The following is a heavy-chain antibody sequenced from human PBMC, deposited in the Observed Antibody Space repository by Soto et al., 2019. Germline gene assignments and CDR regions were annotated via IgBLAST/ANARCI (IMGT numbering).Heavy chain of an antibody. CDR1: GGSISSYY. Sequence: SSETLSLTCTVAGGSISSYYWSWIRQPPGKGLEWIGYIYYSGSTNYNPSLKSRVAISVDTTKNQFSLKLTSVTAADTAVYYCARGFLGSSPRRAFEYWGQGALVTVSS. CDR2: IYYSGST. V-gene: IGHV4-59*01. CDR3: ARGFLGSSPRRAFEY. J-gene: IGHJ4*02. D-gene: IGHD6-6*01.